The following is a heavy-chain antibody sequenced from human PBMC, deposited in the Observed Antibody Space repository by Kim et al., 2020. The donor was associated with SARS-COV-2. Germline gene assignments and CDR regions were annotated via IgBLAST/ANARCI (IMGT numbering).Heavy chain of an antibody. CDR1: GGSISSYY. CDR3: ARHFPTYCSGGSCYSWFDP. CDR2: IYYSGST. V-gene: IGHV4-59*08. J-gene: IGHJ5*02. D-gene: IGHD2-15*01. Sequence: SETLSLTCTVSGGSISSYYWSWIRQPPGKGLEWIGYIYYSGSTNYNPSLKSRVTISVDTSKNQFSLKLSSVTAADTAVYYCARHFPTYCSGGSCYSWFDPCGQGTLVTVSS.